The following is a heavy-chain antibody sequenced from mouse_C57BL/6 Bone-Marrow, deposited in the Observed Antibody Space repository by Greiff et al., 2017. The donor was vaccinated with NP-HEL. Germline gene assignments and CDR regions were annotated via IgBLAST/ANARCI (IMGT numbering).Heavy chain of an antibody. CDR2: IDPETGGT. Sequence: QVHVKQSGAELVRPGASVTLSCKASGYTFTDYEMHWVKQTPVHGLEWIGAIDPETGGTAYNQKFKGKAILTANKSSSTAYMELRSLTSEDSAVYYCTRSGLGYDCDGFAYWGQGTRVTVSA. CDR1: GYTFTDYE. D-gene: IGHD2-4*01. V-gene: IGHV1-15*01. CDR3: TRSGLGYDCDGFAY. J-gene: IGHJ3*01.